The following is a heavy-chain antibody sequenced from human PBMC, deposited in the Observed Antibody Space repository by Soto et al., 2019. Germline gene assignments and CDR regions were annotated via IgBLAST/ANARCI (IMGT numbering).Heavy chain of an antibody. CDR3: ARDLPSHYYDSSGYYYGGARDAFDI. Sequence: SETLSLTCTVSGGSISSGGYYWSWIRQHPGKGLEWIGYIYYSGSTYYNPSLQSRVTISVDTSKTQFSLKLSSVTAAETAVYYCARDLPSHYYDSSGYYYGGARDAFDIWGQGTMVT. CDR1: GGSISSGGYY. V-gene: IGHV4-31*03. CDR2: IYYSGST. J-gene: IGHJ3*02. D-gene: IGHD3-22*01.